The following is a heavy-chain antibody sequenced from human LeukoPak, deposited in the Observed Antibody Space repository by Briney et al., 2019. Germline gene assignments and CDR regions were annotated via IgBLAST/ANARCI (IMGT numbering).Heavy chain of an antibody. CDR3: ARDHGDYVQYNWFDP. CDR1: GYTFTGYY. V-gene: IGHV1-2*02. J-gene: IGHJ5*02. CDR2: INPNSGAT. Sequence: GASVKVSCKASGYTFTGYYMHWVRQAPGHGLEWLGWINPNSGATKYAQKFQGRVTMTRDTSIRTAYMEPSGLRSDDTAVYYCARDHGDYVQYNWFDPWGQGTLVTVSS. D-gene: IGHD4-17*01.